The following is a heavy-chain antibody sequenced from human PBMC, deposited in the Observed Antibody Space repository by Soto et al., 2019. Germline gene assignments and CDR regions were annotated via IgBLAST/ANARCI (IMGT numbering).Heavy chain of an antibody. D-gene: IGHD3-3*01. CDR1: GYTFTSYG. CDR2: ISAYNGNT. V-gene: IGHV1-18*04. J-gene: IGHJ6*02. Sequence: QVQLVQSGAEVKKPGASVNVSCKASGYTFTSYGISWVRQAPGQGLEWMGWISAYNGNTNYAQKLQGRVTMTTDTSTSTAYMELRSLRSDDTAVYYCARDPRYYDFWSGYPRYYGMDVWGQGTTVTVSS. CDR3: ARDPRYYDFWSGYPRYYGMDV.